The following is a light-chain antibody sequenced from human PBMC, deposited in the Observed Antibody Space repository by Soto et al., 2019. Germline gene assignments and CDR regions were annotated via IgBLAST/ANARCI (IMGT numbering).Light chain of an antibody. CDR1: QSINIY. Sequence: DIEVTHSTSSLSASVGDRVTITCRTSQSINIYLNWYQQKVGEPPRLLIFGASNLQSGVPSRFSGSGVGTHFTLTISSLQAEDFATYYCQQGYTKSPLTFAGRTNVDIK. CDR2: GAS. V-gene: IGKV1-39*01. CDR3: QQGYTKSPLT. J-gene: IGKJ4*01.